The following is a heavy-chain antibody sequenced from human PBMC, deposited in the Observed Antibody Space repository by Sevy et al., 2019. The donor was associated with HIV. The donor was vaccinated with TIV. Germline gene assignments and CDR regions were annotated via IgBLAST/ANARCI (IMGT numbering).Heavy chain of an antibody. J-gene: IGHJ3*02. CDR1: GGTFSSYA. V-gene: IGHV1-69*13. D-gene: IGHD6-19*01. Sequence: ASVKVSCKASGGTFSSYAISWVRQAPGQGLEWMGGIIPIFGTANYAQKFQGRVTITADESTSTAYMERSSLRSEDTAVYYCARVVFGAVPGTSAFDIWGQGTMVTVSS. CDR3: ARVVFGAVPGTSAFDI. CDR2: IIPIFGTA.